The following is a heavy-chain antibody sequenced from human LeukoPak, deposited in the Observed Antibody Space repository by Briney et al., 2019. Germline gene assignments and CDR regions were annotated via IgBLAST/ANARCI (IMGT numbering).Heavy chain of an antibody. CDR3: ARDQVYCSNTSCHIEFGHNAFEI. Sequence: GASVKVSCKASGGTFSSYAISWVRQAPGQGLEWMGRIIPILGIANYAQKFQGRVTITADKSTSTAYMELSSLRSEDTAVYYCARDQVYCSNTSCHIEFGHNAFEIWGQGTVVIVSS. V-gene: IGHV1-69*04. CDR2: IIPILGIA. J-gene: IGHJ3*02. CDR1: GGTFSSYA. D-gene: IGHD2-2*02.